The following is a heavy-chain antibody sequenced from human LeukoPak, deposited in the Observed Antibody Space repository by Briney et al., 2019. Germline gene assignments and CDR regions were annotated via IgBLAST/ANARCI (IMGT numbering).Heavy chain of an antibody. D-gene: IGHD3-16*01. CDR3: ARDDALGDNALDI. CDR1: GFTFSSYW. V-gene: IGHV3-33*08. J-gene: IGHJ3*02. Sequence: PGGSLRLSCAASGFTFSSYWMHWVRQAPGKGLVWVAVILNDGSQEKYADSVKGRFTISRDNSKNTLFLQMNSLRAEDTAVYYCARDDALGDNALDIWGQGTMVTVSS. CDR2: ILNDGSQE.